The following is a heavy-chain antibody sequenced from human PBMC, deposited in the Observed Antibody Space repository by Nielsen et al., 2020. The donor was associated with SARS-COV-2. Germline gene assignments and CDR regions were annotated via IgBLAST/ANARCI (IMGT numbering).Heavy chain of an antibody. Sequence: SETLSLTCTVSGGSISSSSYYWGWIRQPPGKGLEWIGSIYYSGSTYYNPSLKSRVTISVDTSKNQFSLKLSSVTAADTAVYYCARQSGDFDYWGQGTLVTVSS. V-gene: IGHV4-39*01. D-gene: IGHD7-27*01. J-gene: IGHJ4*02. CDR2: IYYSGST. CDR3: ARQSGDFDY. CDR1: GGSISSSSYY.